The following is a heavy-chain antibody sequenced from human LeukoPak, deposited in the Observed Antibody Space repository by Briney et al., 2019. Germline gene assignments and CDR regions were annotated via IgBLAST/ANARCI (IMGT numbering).Heavy chain of an antibody. CDR3: ATSSTVVTPYYFDY. D-gene: IGHD4-23*01. J-gene: IGHJ4*02. CDR1: GYTFTSYG. V-gene: IGHV1-18*01. Sequence: GASVKVSCKASGYTFTSYGISWVRQAPGQGLEWMGWISAYNGNTNYAQKLQGRVTMTTDTSTSTAYMELRSLRSDDTAVYYCATSSTVVTPYYFDYWGQGTLVTVSS. CDR2: ISAYNGNT.